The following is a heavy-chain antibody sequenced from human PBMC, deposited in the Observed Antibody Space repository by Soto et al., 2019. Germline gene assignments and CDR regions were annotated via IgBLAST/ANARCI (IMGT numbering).Heavy chain of an antibody. CDR3: ARRLSRAATHDY. CDR1: GGSISSSSYY. CDR2: TYYSGST. Sequence: QLQLQESGPGLVKPSETLSLTCTVSGGSISSSSYYWGWIRQPPGKGLEWIGSTYYSGSTYYNPSLKSRVTISVDTSKNQFSLKLSSVTAADTAVYYCARRLSRAATHDYWGQGTLVTVSS. J-gene: IGHJ4*02. D-gene: IGHD2-15*01. V-gene: IGHV4-39*01.